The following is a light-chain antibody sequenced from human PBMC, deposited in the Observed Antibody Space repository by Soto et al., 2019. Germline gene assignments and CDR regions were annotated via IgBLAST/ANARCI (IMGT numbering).Light chain of an antibody. J-gene: IGKJ1*01. V-gene: IGKV1-9*01. CDR3: QQLDSDPPWT. Sequence: IQLTQSPSSLSASVGDRVTVTCRASQDISNYLAWYQQSPGRAPKLLIYLASPLESEVPSTFSGSGSGTDFTPTISSLQAKDFATSYCQQLDSDPPWTFGQGTRVEIK. CDR1: QDISNY. CDR2: LAS.